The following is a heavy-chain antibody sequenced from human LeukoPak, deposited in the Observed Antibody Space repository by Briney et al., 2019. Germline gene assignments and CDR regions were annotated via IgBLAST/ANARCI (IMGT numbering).Heavy chain of an antibody. D-gene: IGHD2-2*01. CDR2: IYPGDSDT. J-gene: IGHJ2*01. CDR1: GCTFTSYW. CDR3: ARQGTSSWYFDL. V-gene: IGHV5-51*01. Sequence: GESLRISCEGSGCTFTSYWIGWVRQMPGKGLEWMGTIYPGDSDTTYSPSFQGQVAISADKSINTAYLQWSSLKASDTAMYYCARQGTSSWYFDLWGRGTLVTVSS.